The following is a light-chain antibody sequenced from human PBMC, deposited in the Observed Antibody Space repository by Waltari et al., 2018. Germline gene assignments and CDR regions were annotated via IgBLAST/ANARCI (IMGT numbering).Light chain of an antibody. CDR2: DVS. J-gene: IGLJ1*01. Sequence: QSALTRPRSVSGSPGQSVTISCPGTSSDVGGSNFVSWYQQHPGKAPKLMIYDVSKRPSGVPDRFSGSKSGNTASLTISGLQAEDEADYYCCSYAGSYTYVFGTGTKVTVL. CDR1: SSDVGGSNF. V-gene: IGLV2-11*01. CDR3: CSYAGSYTYV.